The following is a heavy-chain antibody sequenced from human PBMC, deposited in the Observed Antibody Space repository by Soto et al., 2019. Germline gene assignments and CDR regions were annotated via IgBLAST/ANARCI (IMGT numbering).Heavy chain of an antibody. CDR3: ARQIYDSDTGPNFQYYFDS. Sequence: EESLKISCKGSGHSFTSYWIGWVRHMPGKGLEWMGIIYLGDSNTRYSPSFRGHVTISATKSITTVFLQWSSLRASDTAMYYCARQIYDSDTGPNFQYYFDSWGQGTPDTVSS. J-gene: IGHJ4*02. D-gene: IGHD3-22*01. CDR1: GHSFTSYW. CDR2: IYLGDSNT. V-gene: IGHV5-51*01.